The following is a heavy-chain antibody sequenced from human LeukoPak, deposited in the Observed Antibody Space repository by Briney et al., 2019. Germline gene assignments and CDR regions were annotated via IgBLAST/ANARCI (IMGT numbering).Heavy chain of an antibody. CDR3: ARDRVASGRFGEVAS. CDR2: ISGGGSYI. V-gene: IGHV3-21*01. CDR1: GFTFRSNS. D-gene: IGHD3-10*01. Sequence: GGSLRLSCAASGFTFRSNSLNWVRQAPGKGLEWVSFISGGGSYIYYAESVKGRFTISRDNAKNSLYLQMNSLRAEDTAIYYCARDRVASGRFGEVASWGQGTLVTVSS. J-gene: IGHJ5*02.